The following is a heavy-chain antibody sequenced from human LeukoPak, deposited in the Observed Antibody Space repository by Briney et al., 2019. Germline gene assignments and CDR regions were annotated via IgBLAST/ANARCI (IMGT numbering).Heavy chain of an antibody. D-gene: IGHD4-17*01. J-gene: IGHJ4*02. CDR1: GFTFSSYS. CDR3: AKDTVGNYGVDYFDY. CDR2: ISWNSGSI. V-gene: IGHV3-9*01. Sequence: PGGSLRLSCAASGFTFSSYSMNWVRQAPGKGLEWVSGISWNSGSIGYADSVKGRFTISRDNAKNSLYLQMNSLRAEDTALYYCAKDTVGNYGVDYFDYWGQGTLVTVSS.